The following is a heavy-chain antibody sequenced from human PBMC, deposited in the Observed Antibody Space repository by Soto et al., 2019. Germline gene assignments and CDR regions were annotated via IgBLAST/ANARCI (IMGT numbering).Heavy chain of an antibody. CDR3: AKGPSSTMIVVVIYNYFHY. J-gene: IGHJ4*02. D-gene: IGHD3-22*01. CDR1: GFTFRSYA. V-gene: IGHV3-23*01. Sequence: GGPLRLSCAASGFTFRSYAMSWVRQAPGKGLEWVSAISGSGGSTYYADSVKGRFTISRDNSKNTLYLQMNSLRAEDTAVYYCAKGPSSTMIVVVIYNYFHYWGQGTLVTVSS. CDR2: ISGSGGST.